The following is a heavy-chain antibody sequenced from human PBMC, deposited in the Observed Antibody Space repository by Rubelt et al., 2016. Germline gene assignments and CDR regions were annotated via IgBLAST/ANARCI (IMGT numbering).Heavy chain of an antibody. CDR3: ARSPLTGVMYAFDI. V-gene: IGHV3-23*01. Sequence: GKGLEWVSAISGGGASKYYADSVKGRFTISRDNSKNTLYLQMNSLRAEDTAVYYCARSPLTGVMYAFDIWGQGTMVTVSS. CDR2: ISGGGASK. D-gene: IGHD7-27*01. J-gene: IGHJ3*02.